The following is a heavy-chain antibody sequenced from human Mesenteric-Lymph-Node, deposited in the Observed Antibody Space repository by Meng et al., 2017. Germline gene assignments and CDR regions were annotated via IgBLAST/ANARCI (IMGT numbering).Heavy chain of an antibody. CDR2: IYYSGST. CDR3: GRDQGRELINH. J-gene: IGHJ4*02. CDR1: GGSVSSGDYY. Sequence: QVHLPESGPGLVKPSPIRSLTCTGSGGSVSSGDYYWSWIRQPPGKGLEWIGYIYYSGSTYYNPSLKSRVTISVDTSKNQFSLKLSSVTAADAAVYYCGRDQGRELINHWGQGALVTVSS. D-gene: IGHD1-7*01. V-gene: IGHV4-30-4*01.